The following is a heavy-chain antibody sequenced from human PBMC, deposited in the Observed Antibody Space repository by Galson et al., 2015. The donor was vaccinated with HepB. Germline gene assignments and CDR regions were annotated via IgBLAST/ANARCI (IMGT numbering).Heavy chain of an antibody. CDR3: ARERYYYDSSGYYQFDY. CDR1: GFTVSSNY. CDR2: IYSGGST. Sequence: SLRLSCAASGFTVSSNYMSWVRQAPGKGLEWVSVIYSGGSTYYADSVKGRFTISRDNSKNTLYLQMNSLRAEDTAVYYCARERYYYDSSGYYQFDYWGQGTLVTVSS. D-gene: IGHD3-22*01. J-gene: IGHJ4*02. V-gene: IGHV3-66*02.